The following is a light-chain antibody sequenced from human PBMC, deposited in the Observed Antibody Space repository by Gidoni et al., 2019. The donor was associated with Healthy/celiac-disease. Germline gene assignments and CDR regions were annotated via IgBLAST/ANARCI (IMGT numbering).Light chain of an antibody. CDR2: DAS. J-gene: IGKJ1*01. CDR1: QSVSSY. CDR3: QQRSNWPGT. Sequence: EIVLTQSPATLSLSPGERATLSCRASQSVSSYLAWYQQKPGQAPRLLISDASNSATAIPARFSGSGSGTAFTLTISSLEPEDFEVYYCQQRSNWPGTFGQGTKVEIK. V-gene: IGKV3-11*01.